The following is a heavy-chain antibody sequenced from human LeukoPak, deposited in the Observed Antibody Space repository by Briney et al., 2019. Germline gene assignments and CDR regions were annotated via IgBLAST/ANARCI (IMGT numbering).Heavy chain of an antibody. V-gene: IGHV4-30-4*08. Sequence: SQTLSLTCTVSGGSISIGDYYWSWIRQPPGKGLEWIGYIYYSGSTYYNPSLKSRVTISVDTSKNQFSLKLSSVTAADTAVYYCARVPAAIYYYYYMDVWGKGTTVTVSS. CDR3: ARVPAAIYYYYYMDV. D-gene: IGHD2-2*01. J-gene: IGHJ6*03. CDR1: GGSISIGDYY. CDR2: IYYSGST.